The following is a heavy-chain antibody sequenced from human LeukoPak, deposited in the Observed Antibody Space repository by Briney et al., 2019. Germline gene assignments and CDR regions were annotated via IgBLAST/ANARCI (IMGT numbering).Heavy chain of an antibody. V-gene: IGHV5-51*01. D-gene: IGHD3-22*01. CDR2: IYPGDSDT. CDR1: GYSFTSYW. CDR3: ATPSYYDSSGYYLDY. J-gene: IGHJ4*02. Sequence: GESLKISCKGFGYSFTSYWIGWVRQMPGKGLEWMGIIYPGDSDTRYSPSFQGQVTISADKSISTAYLQWSSLKASDTAMYYCATPSYYDSSGYYLDYWGQGTLVTVSS.